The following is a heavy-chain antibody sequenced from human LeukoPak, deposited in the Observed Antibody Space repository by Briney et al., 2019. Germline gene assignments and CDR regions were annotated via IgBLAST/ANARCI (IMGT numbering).Heavy chain of an antibody. CDR3: ARDPYYYDSSGYPKETYFDY. D-gene: IGHD3-22*01. CDR1: GGTFSSYA. J-gene: IGHJ4*02. CDR2: IIPIFGTA. Sequence: SVKVSCKASGGTFSSYAISWVRQAPGQGLEWMGGIIPIFGTANYAQKFQGRVTITVDESTSTAYMELSSLRSEDTAVYYCARDPYYYDSSGYPKETYFDYWGQGTLVTVSS. V-gene: IGHV1-69*13.